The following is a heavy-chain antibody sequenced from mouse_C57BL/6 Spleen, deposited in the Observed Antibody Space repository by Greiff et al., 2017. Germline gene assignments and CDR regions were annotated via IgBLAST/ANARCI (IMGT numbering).Heavy chain of an antibody. V-gene: IGHV1-55*01. Sequence: QVQLQQPGAELVKPGASVKMSCKASGYTFTSYWITWVKQRPGQGLEWIGDIYPGSGSTNYNEKFKSKATLTVDTSSSTAYMQLSSLTSEDSAVYYCARPSTLCYGSSYLDYWGQGTTLTVSS. CDR1: GYTFTSYW. CDR2: IYPGSGST. J-gene: IGHJ2*01. CDR3: ARPSTLCYGSSYLDY. D-gene: IGHD1-1*01.